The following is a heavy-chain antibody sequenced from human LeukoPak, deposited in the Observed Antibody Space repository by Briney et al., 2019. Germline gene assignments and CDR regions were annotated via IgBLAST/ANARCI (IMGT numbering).Heavy chain of an antibody. CDR3: AKGGGSYCRGFDY. CDR1: AFTFSSYG. V-gene: IGHV3-23*01. J-gene: IGHJ4*02. D-gene: IGHD1-26*01. CDR2: ISGDGRDI. Sequence: GGTLRLSCTASAFTFSSYGMSWVRQAPGKGLEWVSAISGDGRDIFYADAVKGRFTISRDNSKNTLYMQMNSLRAEDTAVYYCAKGGGSYCRGFDYWGQGTLVTVSS.